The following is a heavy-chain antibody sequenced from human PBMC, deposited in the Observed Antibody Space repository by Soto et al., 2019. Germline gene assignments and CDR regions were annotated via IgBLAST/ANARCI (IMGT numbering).Heavy chain of an antibody. CDR3: ANSVLYYYDNSGPDC. D-gene: IGHD3-22*01. CDR2: ISGSGGST. Sequence: GGSLRLSCAASGFTFSSYAMSWVRQAPGKGLEWVSAISGSGGSTYYADSVKGRFTISRDNSKNTLYLQMNSLRAEDTAVYYCANSVLYYYDNSGPDCWGQGTLVTVSS. CDR1: GFTFSSYA. J-gene: IGHJ4*02. V-gene: IGHV3-23*01.